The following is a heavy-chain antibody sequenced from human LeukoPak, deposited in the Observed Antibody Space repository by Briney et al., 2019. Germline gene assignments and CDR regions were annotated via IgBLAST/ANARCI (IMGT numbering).Heavy chain of an antibody. D-gene: IGHD6-13*01. CDR2: LSSSGVRT. Sequence: GGSLRLSCTASGFTLSSFAMSWVRQAPGKGLELVSTLSSSGVRTYYADSVKGRFTISRNNSLNTVFLQMNSLRGEDTAIYYCAKNKGQLVPNYCMNVWGKGTTVTVSS. CDR3: AKNKGQLVPNYCMNV. CDR1: GFTLSSFA. V-gene: IGHV3-23*01. J-gene: IGHJ6*03.